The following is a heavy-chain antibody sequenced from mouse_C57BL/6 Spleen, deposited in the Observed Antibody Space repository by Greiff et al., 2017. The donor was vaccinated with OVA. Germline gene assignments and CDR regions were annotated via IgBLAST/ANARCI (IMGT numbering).Heavy chain of an antibody. CDR1: GYAFRSYW. D-gene: IGHD1-1*01. CDR2: IYPGDGDT. Sequence: QVQLQQSGAELVKPGASVKISCKASGYAFRSYWMNWVKQRPGQGLEWIGQIYPGDGDTNYNGKFKGKATLTADKSSSTAYMQLSSLTSEDSAVYFCARSATVVYWYFDVWGTGTTVTVSS. V-gene: IGHV1-80*01. CDR3: ARSATVVYWYFDV. J-gene: IGHJ1*03.